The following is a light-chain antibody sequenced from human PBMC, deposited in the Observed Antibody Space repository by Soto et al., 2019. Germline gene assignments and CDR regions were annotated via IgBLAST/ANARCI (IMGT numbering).Light chain of an antibody. CDR2: RVS. Sequence: QAVVTQEPSLTVSPGGTVTLTWACSTGAVTSDYFPNWFQQKPGQAPRALIYRVSNRHSWTPARFSGSLLGGKAALTLSTVQPEDEADYYCLLFYGGVHIFGGGTKLTVL. CDR1: TGAVTSDYF. J-gene: IGLJ2*01. CDR3: LLFYGGVHI. V-gene: IGLV7-43*01.